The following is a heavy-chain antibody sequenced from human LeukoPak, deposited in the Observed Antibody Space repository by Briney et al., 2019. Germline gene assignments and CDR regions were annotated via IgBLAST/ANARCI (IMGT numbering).Heavy chain of an antibody. Sequence: SETLSLTCTVSGYSISSGYYWGWIRQPPGKGLEWIGSIYHSGSTYYNPSPKSRVTISVYTSKNQFSLKLSSVTAADTAVYYCARSIVVVPAAIGTGWYFDLWGRGTLVTVSS. CDR2: IYHSGST. CDR1: GYSISSGYY. CDR3: ARSIVVVPAAIGTGWYFDL. J-gene: IGHJ2*01. D-gene: IGHD2-2*01. V-gene: IGHV4-38-2*02.